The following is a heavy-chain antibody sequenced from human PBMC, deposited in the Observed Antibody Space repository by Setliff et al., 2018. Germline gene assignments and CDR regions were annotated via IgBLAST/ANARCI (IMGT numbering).Heavy chain of an antibody. CDR1: GDSITSGSVY. D-gene: IGHD2-21*01. CDR2: IYTTGNT. CDR3: ARYIPSAGCFDP. Sequence: SETLSLTCTVSGDSITSGSVYWNWIRQPAGKGLEWIGRIYTTGNTNYNPSLKSRVTISVDTSKKQFSLMLTSVTAADTAVYYCARYIPSAGCFDPWGQGALVTVSS. J-gene: IGHJ5*02. V-gene: IGHV4-61*02.